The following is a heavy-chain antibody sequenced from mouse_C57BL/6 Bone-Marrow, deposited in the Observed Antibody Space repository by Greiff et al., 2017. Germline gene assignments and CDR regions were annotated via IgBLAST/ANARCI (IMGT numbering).Heavy chain of an antibody. Sequence: QVQLQQSGAELVRPGTSVKMSCKASGYTFTNYWIGWAKQRPGHGLEWIGDIYPGGGYTNYNEQFKGKATLTADKSSSTAYMQFSSLTSEDSAIYYCARLNYDAMDYWGQGTSVTVSS. V-gene: IGHV1-63*01. CDR2: IYPGGGYT. CDR3: ARLNYDAMDY. J-gene: IGHJ4*01. CDR1: GYTFTNYW.